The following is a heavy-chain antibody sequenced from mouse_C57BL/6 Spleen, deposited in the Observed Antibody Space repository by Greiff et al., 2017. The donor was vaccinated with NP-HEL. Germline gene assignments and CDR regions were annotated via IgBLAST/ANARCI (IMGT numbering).Heavy chain of an antibody. J-gene: IGHJ1*03. CDR3: ARVYCGSSDWYFGV. CDR2: IHPNSGST. CDR1: GYTFTSYW. V-gene: IGHV1-64*01. D-gene: IGHD1-1*01. Sequence: QVQLQQSGAELVKPGASVKLSCKASGYTFTSYWMHWVKQRPGQGLEWIGMIHPNSGSTNYNEKFKSKATLTVDKSSSTAYMQLSSLTSEDSGVYYCARVYCGSSDWYFGVWGTGTTVTVSS.